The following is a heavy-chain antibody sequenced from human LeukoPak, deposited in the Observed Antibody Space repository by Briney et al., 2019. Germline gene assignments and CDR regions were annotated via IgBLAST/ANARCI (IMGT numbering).Heavy chain of an antibody. Sequence: SETLSLTCTVSGGSISSGSYYWSWIRQPAGKGLEWIGSMHYSGSTYYNPSLKSRVTISVDTSKNEFSLKLSSVTAADTAVYYCARQITISGLDPWGQGTLVTVSS. CDR1: GGSISSGSYY. D-gene: IGHD3-9*01. V-gene: IGHV4-39*07. J-gene: IGHJ5*02. CDR3: ARQITISGLDP. CDR2: MHYSGST.